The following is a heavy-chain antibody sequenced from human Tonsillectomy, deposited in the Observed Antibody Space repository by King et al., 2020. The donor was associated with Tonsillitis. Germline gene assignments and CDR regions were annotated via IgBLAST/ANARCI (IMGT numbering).Heavy chain of an antibody. J-gene: IGHJ3*02. Sequence: VQLQESGPGLVKPSETLSLTCTVSGGSINSYYWSWIRQPPGQGLEWIGFIYYSGSTNYNPSLKSRGTMSVDSSKNQFSLKLNSVTAADTAVYYCAKSSGWSAFDIWGQGTMVTVSS. V-gene: IGHV4-59*01. CDR2: IYYSGST. CDR3: AKSSGWSAFDI. CDR1: GGSINSYY. D-gene: IGHD6-19*01.